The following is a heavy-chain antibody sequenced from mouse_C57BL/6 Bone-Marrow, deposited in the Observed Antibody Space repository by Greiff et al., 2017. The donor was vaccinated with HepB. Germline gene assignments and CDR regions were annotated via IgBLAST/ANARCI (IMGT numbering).Heavy chain of an antibody. CDR1: GYTFTSYG. V-gene: IGHV1-81*01. CDR3: ARTIYDGYSWYFDV. CDR2: IYPRSGNT. Sequence: VQLKESGAELARPGASVKLSCKASGYTFTSYGISWVKQRTGQGLEWIGEIYPRSGNTYYNEKFKGKATLTADKSSSTAYMELRSLTSEDSAVYFCARTIYDGYSWYFDVWGTGTTVTVSS. D-gene: IGHD2-3*01. J-gene: IGHJ1*03.